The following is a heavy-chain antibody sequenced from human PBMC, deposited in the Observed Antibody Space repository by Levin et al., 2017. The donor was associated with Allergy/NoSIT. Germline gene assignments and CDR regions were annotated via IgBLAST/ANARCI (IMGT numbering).Heavy chain of an antibody. Sequence: GGSLRLSCAASGFTFSDYYMSWIRQAPGKGLEWVSYISSSGSTIYYADSVKGRFTISRDNAKNSLYLQMNSLRAEDTAVYYCARAPGALYCSSTSCYAPQSSYYGMDVWGQGTTVTVSS. CDR2: ISSSGSTI. CDR1: GFTFSDYY. V-gene: IGHV3-11*01. CDR3: ARAPGALYCSSTSCYAPQSSYYGMDV. J-gene: IGHJ6*02. D-gene: IGHD2-2*01.